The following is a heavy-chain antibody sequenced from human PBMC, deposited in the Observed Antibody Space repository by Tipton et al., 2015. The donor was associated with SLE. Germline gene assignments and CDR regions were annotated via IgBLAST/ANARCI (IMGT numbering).Heavy chain of an antibody. J-gene: IGHJ4*02. V-gene: IGHV4-34*01. CDR3: ARSPSSSPPYFDY. CDR1: GETFSGYY. Sequence: TLSLTCAVYGETFSGYYWSWIRQPPGKGLEWIGEINHSGSTNYNPSLKSQVIISVDTSKNQFSLKLNSVTAADTAVYYCARSPSSSPPYFDYWGQGTLVTVSS. D-gene: IGHD6-6*01. CDR2: INHSGST.